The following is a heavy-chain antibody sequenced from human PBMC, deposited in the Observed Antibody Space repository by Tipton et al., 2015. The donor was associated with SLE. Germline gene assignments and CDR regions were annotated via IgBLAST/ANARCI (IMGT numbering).Heavy chain of an antibody. CDR1: GGSIRSHY. Sequence: TLSLTCSVSGGSIRSHYWSWIRQPPGKGLEWIGYFYYSGSTNYNPSLKSRVTISVDTTKNQFSLKLSSVTAADATVYYCATFEGSVVGAKDAVEIWGQGTMVTVSS. V-gene: IGHV4-59*11. CDR2: FYYSGST. CDR3: ATFEGSVVGAKDAVEI. J-gene: IGHJ3*02. D-gene: IGHD1-26*01.